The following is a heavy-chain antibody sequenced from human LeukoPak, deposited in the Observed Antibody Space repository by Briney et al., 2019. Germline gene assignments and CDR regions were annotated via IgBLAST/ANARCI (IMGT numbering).Heavy chain of an antibody. CDR1: GYTFTSYD. CDR3: TRGRFQGATEKDFYYYGMEV. D-gene: IGHD1-26*01. J-gene: IGHJ6*02. CDR2: MNPNSGNT. V-gene: IGHV1-8*01. Sequence: ASVKVSCKASGYTFTSYDINWVRQATGQGLEWMGWMNPNSGNTGYAQKFQGRVTMTRNTSLNTAYMELSSLRSEDTAVYYCTRGRFQGATEKDFYYYGMEVWGQGATVTVSS.